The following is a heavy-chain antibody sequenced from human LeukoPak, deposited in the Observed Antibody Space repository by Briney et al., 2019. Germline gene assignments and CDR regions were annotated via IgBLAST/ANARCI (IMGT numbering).Heavy chain of an antibody. Sequence: SETLSLTCAVYGGSFSTYYWTWIRQPPGKGLEWIGYVYYSGSTNYNPSLKSRVTISVDTSKNQFSLKLSSVTAADTAVYYCARDRGYGSGNWFDPWGQGTLVTVSS. CDR1: GGSFSTYY. V-gene: IGHV4-59*01. J-gene: IGHJ5*02. CDR3: ARDRGYGSGNWFDP. CDR2: VYYSGST. D-gene: IGHD3-10*01.